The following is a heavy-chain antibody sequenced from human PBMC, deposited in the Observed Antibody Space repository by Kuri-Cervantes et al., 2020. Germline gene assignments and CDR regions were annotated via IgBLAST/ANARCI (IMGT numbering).Heavy chain of an antibody. V-gene: IGHV3-74*01. Sequence: GESLKISCAASGFTFSSHWMHWVRQPPGKGLVWVSRINGDGSTTNYADSVKGRFTISRDNAKTTLYLQMNSLRAEDTAVYYCARKIGFGNAFDIWGQGTMVTVSS. CDR2: INGDGSTT. CDR1: GFTFSSHW. J-gene: IGHJ3*02. CDR3: ARKIGFGNAFDI. D-gene: IGHD3-10*01.